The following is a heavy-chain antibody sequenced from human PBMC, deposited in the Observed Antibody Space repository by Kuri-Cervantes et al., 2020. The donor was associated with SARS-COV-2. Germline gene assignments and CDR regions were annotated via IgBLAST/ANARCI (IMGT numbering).Heavy chain of an antibody. CDR1: GGSISSSSYY. CDR2: IYYSGST. Sequence: SETLSLTCTVSGGSISSSSYYWGWIRQPPGKGLEWIGSIYYSGSTYYNPSLKSRVTISVDTSKNQFSLKLSSVTAADTAVYYCATVARGAIVATIREGFAYWGQGTLVTVSS. CDR3: ATVARGAIVATIREGFAY. D-gene: IGHD5-12*01. V-gene: IGHV4-39*01. J-gene: IGHJ4*02.